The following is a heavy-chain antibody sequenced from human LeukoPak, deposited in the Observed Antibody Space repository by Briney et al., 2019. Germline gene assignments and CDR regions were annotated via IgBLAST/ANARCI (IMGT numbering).Heavy chain of an antibody. V-gene: IGHV1-8*01. J-gene: IGHJ4*02. Sequence: ASVKVSCKASGYTFTSYDINWVRQATGQGLEWMGWMNPNSGNTGYAQNFQGRVTMTTNTSINTAYMELSSLRSEDTAVYYCSRDLHPRLAGFFDYWGQGTLVTVSS. CDR1: GYTFTSYD. D-gene: IGHD3-3*02. CDR3: SRDLHPRLAGFFDY. CDR2: MNPNSGNT.